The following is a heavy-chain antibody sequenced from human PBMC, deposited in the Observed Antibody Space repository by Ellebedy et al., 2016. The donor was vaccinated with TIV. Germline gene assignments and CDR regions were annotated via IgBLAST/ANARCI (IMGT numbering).Heavy chain of an antibody. D-gene: IGHD1-26*01. CDR3: ATESGTYFSY. Sequence: GESLKISCAASGFTFNNAWMSWVRQAPGKGLEWVGRFKTKAEGVTTDYAAPVKGRFTISRDDSKNTQYLQMNSLTTEDTAVYYCATESGTYFSYWGQGTLVTVSS. J-gene: IGHJ4*02. V-gene: IGHV3-15*01. CDR2: FKTKAEGVTT. CDR1: GFTFNNAW.